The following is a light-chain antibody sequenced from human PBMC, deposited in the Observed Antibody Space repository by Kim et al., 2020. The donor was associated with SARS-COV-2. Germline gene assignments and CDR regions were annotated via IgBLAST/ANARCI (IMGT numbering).Light chain of an antibody. CDR1: KSVVYSDGNTY. CDR2: KVS. V-gene: IGKV2-30*01. Sequence: PCAISCRSSKSVVYSDGNTYLNWFQQRQGQSPRRLIDKVSNRDYGVPDRFSGSGSGTDFKLKISRVEAEDVGVYYCMQGIHPITFGQGTRLEIK. J-gene: IGKJ5*01. CDR3: MQGIHPIT.